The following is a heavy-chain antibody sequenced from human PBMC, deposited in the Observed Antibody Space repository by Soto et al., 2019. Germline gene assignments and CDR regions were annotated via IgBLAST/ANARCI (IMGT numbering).Heavy chain of an antibody. V-gene: IGHV5-51*01. CDR1: GYRFTSFW. CDR3: ATGPYNLCSGYFDV. Sequence: GESLKISCKGSGYRFTSFWIGWVRQMPGKGLEWMGIIYPCDSDTRYSPSFQGQVTISVDKSISTAYLQWSSLKASDTAIYYCATGPYNLCSGYFDVWGQGTTVTVSS. CDR2: IYPCDSDT. J-gene: IGHJ6*02. D-gene: IGHD3-9*01.